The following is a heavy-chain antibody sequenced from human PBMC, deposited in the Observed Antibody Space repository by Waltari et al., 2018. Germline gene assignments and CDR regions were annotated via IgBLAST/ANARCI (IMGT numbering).Heavy chain of an antibody. J-gene: IGHJ4*02. CDR3: ARSSGYYSFSY. Sequence: QVQMQESGPGLVKPSETLSLNCDVSGSSISGYFWGWLRQPPGKGLEWIGSIFHSGKTYYNPSLKSRVTLSVDTSKNQISLKLSSVTAADTAVYYCARSSGYYSFSYWGQGTLVTVSS. V-gene: IGHV4-38-2*01. D-gene: IGHD3-22*01. CDR1: GSSISGYF. CDR2: IFHSGKT.